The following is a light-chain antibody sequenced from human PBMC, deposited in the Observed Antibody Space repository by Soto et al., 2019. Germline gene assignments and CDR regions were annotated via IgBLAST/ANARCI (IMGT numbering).Light chain of an antibody. CDR2: KAS. J-gene: IGKJ1*01. V-gene: IGKV1-5*03. Sequence: DIQMTQSPSTLSASVGDRVTITCRASQTISSWLAWYQQKPWKAPKLLIYKASSLQSGVPSRFSGSGSGTEFTLTISSLQPDDFSTYYCQQYNSYSWTFGRGTKVEIK. CDR3: QQYNSYSWT. CDR1: QTISSW.